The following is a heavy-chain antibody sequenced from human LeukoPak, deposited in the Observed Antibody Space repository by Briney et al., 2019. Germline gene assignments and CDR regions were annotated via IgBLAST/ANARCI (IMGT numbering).Heavy chain of an antibody. D-gene: IGHD6-13*01. J-gene: IGHJ5*02. Sequence: GGSLSLSCAASGFTFSKSDMIWVRQAPGKGLEWVSIISASGATTFYADSVRGRFTISRDNSENTLYLELNSLRDEDTAMYHCAKKGTSWSPRFDPWGQGILVTVSS. CDR2: ISASGATT. V-gene: IGHV3-23*01. CDR1: GFTFSKSD. CDR3: AKKGTSWSPRFDP.